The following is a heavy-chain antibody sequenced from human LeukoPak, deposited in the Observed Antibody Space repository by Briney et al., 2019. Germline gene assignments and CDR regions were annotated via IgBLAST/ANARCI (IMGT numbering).Heavy chain of an antibody. CDR3: AKDDYEGYFDY. D-gene: IGHD4-17*01. J-gene: IGHJ4*02. CDR1: GYIFTSYG. V-gene: IGHV3-23*01. Sequence: GASVKVSCKASGYIFTSYGISWVRQAPGKGLEWVSAISGSGGSTYYADSVKGRFTIFRDNSKNTLYLQMNSLRAEDTAVYYCAKDDYEGYFDYWGQGTLVTVSS. CDR2: ISGSGGST.